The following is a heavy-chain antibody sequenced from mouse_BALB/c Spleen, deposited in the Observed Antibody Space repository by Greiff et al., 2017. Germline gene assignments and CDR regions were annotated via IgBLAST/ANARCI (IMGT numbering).Heavy chain of an antibody. Sequence: VHLVESGPELVKPGASVKMSCKASGYTFTDYVISWVKQRTGQGLEWIGEIYPGSGSTYYNEKFKGKATLTADKSSNTAYMQLSSLTSEDSAVYFCAWLPPLWYFDVWGAGTTVTVSS. CDR3: AWLPPLWYFDV. CDR1: GYTFTDYV. V-gene: IGHV1-77*01. CDR2: IYPGSGST. D-gene: IGHD2-2*01. J-gene: IGHJ1*01.